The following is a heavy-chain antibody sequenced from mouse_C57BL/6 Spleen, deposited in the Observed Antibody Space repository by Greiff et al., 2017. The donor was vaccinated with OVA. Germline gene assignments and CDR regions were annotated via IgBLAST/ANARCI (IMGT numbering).Heavy chain of an antibody. CDR1: GYTFTSYG. J-gene: IGHJ3*01. V-gene: IGHV1-81*01. CDR2: IYPRSGNT. Sequence: QVQLQQSGAELARPGASVQLSCKASGYTFTSYGISWVKQRTGPGLEWIGEIYPRSGNTYYNEKFKGKATLTADKSSSTAYMELRSLTSEDSAVYFCARDYERVFAYWGQGTLVTVSA. CDR3: ARDYERVFAY. D-gene: IGHD2-4*01.